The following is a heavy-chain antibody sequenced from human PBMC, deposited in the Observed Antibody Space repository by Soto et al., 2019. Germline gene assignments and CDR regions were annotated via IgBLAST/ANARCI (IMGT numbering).Heavy chain of an antibody. J-gene: IGHJ4*02. CDR3: ARIQSPGVIRGTFEY. CDR1: GGIFSSYA. D-gene: IGHD3-3*01. Sequence: SVKVSCKASGGIFSSYAITWVRQAPGQGLEWMGGIIPIFGTTNYAQKFQGRVTITADESTSTAYMELSSLIFEDTAVYYCARIQSPGVIRGTFEYWGQGTLVNVSS. CDR2: IIPIFGTT. V-gene: IGHV1-69*13.